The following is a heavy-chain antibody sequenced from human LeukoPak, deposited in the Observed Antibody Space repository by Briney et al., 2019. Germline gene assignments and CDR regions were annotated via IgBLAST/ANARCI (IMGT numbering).Heavy chain of an antibody. CDR3: TTESSGGPDY. J-gene: IGHJ4*02. Sequence: PGGSLRLSCAVSGFTFSNALMSWVRQPPGKGLEWVGRIKRNTDAGTTDYAAPVKGRFTISRDDSINTPYLQMNSLKTEDTAVYYCTTESSGGPDYWGQGALVTVSS. CDR1: GFTFSNAL. D-gene: IGHD1-26*01. V-gene: IGHV3-15*01. CDR2: IKRNTDAGTT.